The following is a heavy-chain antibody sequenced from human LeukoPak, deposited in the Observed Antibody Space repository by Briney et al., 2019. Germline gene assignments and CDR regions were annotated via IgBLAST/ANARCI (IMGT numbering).Heavy chain of an antibody. CDR3: AKAHSSSWYYFGD. V-gene: IGHV3-23*01. CDR2: ISAKDGST. CDR1: GFTFRSYA. D-gene: IGHD3-22*01. J-gene: IGHJ4*02. Sequence: SGGSLRLSCAASGFTFRSYAMSWVRQAPGKGLEWVSVISAKDGSTHYADSVKGRFTVSRDNSKSTLFLQMNSLRAEDTASYYCAKAHSSSWYYFGDWGQGIRVTVSS.